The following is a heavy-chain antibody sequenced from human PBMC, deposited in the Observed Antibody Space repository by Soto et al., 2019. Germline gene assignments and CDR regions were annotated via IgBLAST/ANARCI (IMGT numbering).Heavy chain of an antibody. V-gene: IGHV6-1*01. J-gene: IGHJ5*02. Sequence: QTLSLTCAISGDSVSNSSAAWNWIRQSPSRGLEWLGRTYYRSKWFNNYALSVKGRITINPDTSKNQFSLQLNSVTPEDTAVYYCAREGRLAASIFHNWFDPWGQGTLVTVSS. D-gene: IGHD3-3*02. CDR1: GDSVSNSSAA. CDR3: AREGRLAASIFHNWFDP. CDR2: TYYRSKWFN.